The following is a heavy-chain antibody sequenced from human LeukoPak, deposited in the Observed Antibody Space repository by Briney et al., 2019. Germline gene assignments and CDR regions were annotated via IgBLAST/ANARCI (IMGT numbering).Heavy chain of an antibody. V-gene: IGHV4-30-2*01. CDR2: INHSGST. Sequence: PSQTLSHTCAVSGGSISSGGYSWSWIRQPPGKGLEWIGYINHSGSTNYNPSLKSRVTISVDTSKNQFSLKLSSVTAADTAVYYCAVEYCSSTSCYFKSWGQGTMVTVSS. D-gene: IGHD2-2*01. CDR1: GGSISSGGYS. J-gene: IGHJ3*01. CDR3: AVEYCSSTSCYFKS.